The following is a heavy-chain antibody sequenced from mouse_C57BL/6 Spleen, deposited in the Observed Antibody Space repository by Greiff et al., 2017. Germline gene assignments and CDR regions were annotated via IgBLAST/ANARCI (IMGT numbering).Heavy chain of an antibody. D-gene: IGHD3-3*01. V-gene: IGHV1-50*01. Sequence: VQLQQPGAELVKPGASVKLSCKASGYTFTSYWMQWVKQRPGQGLEWIGEIDPSDSYTNYNQKFKGKATLTVDTSSSTAYMQLSSLTSEDSAVYYCARVRDLDYWGQGTTLTVSS. J-gene: IGHJ2*01. CDR2: IDPSDSYT. CDR3: ARVRDLDY. CDR1: GYTFTSYW.